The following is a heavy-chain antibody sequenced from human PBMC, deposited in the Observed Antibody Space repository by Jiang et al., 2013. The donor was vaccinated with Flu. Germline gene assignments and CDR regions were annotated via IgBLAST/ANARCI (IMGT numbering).Heavy chain of an antibody. CDR2: FYYTGST. V-gene: IGHV4-39*01. J-gene: IGHJ6*03. D-gene: IGHD6-13*01. CDR1: GGSISSSSYY. CDR3: ATSRTDYYYYMDV. Sequence: GSGLVKPSETLSLTCTVSGGSISSSSYYWGWIRQPPEGLEWIGSFYYTGSTYYNPSLKSRVTISVDSSRNQFXLKLNSVTAADTAVFYCATSRTDYYYYMDVWG.